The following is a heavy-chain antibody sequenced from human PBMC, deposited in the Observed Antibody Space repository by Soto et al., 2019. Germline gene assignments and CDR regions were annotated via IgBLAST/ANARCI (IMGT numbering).Heavy chain of an antibody. D-gene: IGHD3-3*01. J-gene: IGHJ6*02. V-gene: IGHV3-21*01. CDR2: ISSSSSYI. Sequence: PGGSLRLSCAASGFTFSSYSMNWVRQAPGKGLEWVSSISSSSSYIYYADSVKGRFTISRDNAKNSLYLQMNSLRAEDTAVYYCARDPAHYDFWSGYYTHGMDVWGQGTRSPSP. CDR3: ARDPAHYDFWSGYYTHGMDV. CDR1: GFTFSSYS.